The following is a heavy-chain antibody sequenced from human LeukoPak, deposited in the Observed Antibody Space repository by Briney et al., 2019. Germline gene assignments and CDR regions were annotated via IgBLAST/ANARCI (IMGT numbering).Heavy chain of an antibody. V-gene: IGHV3-15*01. J-gene: IGHJ4*02. CDR3: TLIQGWGSGSYYLDF. Sequence: GGSLRLSCAASGFSISNYWMSWVRQAPGKGLEWVARVKSRSAGETTDYAAPAKGRFTISRGDSKNTLYLQMNSLKTEDTAVYYCTLIQGWGSGSYYLDFWGQGTLVTVSS. CDR2: VKSRSAGETT. D-gene: IGHD3-10*01. CDR1: GFSISNYW.